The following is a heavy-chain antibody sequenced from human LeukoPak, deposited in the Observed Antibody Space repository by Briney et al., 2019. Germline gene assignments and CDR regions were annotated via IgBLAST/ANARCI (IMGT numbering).Heavy chain of an antibody. CDR3: ARRADSRAFDI. CDR2: ISTSSSYI. J-gene: IGHJ3*02. Sequence: GGSLRLSCSASGFTFSSYEMNWVRQAPGKGLEWVSSISTSSSYIYYADSVKGRFTISRDNAKNSLYLQMNSLRAEDTAVYYWARRADSRAFDIGGQGTMVTVSS. CDR1: GFTFSSYE. V-gene: IGHV3-21*01. D-gene: IGHD2-15*01.